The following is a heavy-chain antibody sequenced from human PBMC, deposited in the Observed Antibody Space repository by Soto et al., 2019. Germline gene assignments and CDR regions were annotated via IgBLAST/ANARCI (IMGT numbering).Heavy chain of an antibody. J-gene: IGHJ6*02. CDR3: ARGFSVLRYSDWFLDYYGMDV. D-gene: IGHD3-9*01. CDR2: INHSGST. Sequence: PLETLSLTGAVYGGSFSGYYWSWIRQRPGKGLEWIGEINHSGSTNYNPSLKSRVTISVDTSKNQFSLKLSSVTAADTAVYYCARGFSVLRYSDWFLDYYGMDVWGQGTTVTV. CDR1: GGSFSGYY. V-gene: IGHV4-34*01.